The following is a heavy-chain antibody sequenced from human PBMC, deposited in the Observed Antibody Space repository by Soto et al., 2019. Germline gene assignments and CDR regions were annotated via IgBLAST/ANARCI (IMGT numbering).Heavy chain of an antibody. V-gene: IGHV1-8*01. CDR3: ARRGYSSSWYYYYYYGMDV. CDR1: GYTFTSYD. D-gene: IGHD6-13*01. Sequence: QVQLVQSGAEVKKPGASVKVSCKASGYTFTSYDINWVRQATGQGLEWMGWMNPNSDNTGYAQKFQGRVTMTRNTSISTVYMELSSLRSEDTAVYYCARRGYSSSWYYYYYYGMDVWGQGTTVTVSS. CDR2: MNPNSDNT. J-gene: IGHJ6*02.